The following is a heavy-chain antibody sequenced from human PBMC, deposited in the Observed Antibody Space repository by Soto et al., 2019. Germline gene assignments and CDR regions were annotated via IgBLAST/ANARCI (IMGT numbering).Heavy chain of an antibody. J-gene: IGHJ1*01. CDR3: AKDPSARMATITLGYFQH. D-gene: IGHD5-12*01. CDR2: MSYDGSNK. Sequence: QVQLVESGGGVVQPGRSLRLSCAASGFTFSSYGMHWVRQAPGKGLEWVAVMSYDGSNKYYADSVKGRFTISRDNSKNTLYLQMNSLRAEDTAVYYCAKDPSARMATITLGYFQHWGQGTLVTVSS. CDR1: GFTFSSYG. V-gene: IGHV3-30*18.